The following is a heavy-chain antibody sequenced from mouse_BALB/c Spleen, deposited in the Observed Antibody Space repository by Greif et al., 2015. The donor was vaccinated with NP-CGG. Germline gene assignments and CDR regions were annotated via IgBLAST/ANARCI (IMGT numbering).Heavy chain of an antibody. CDR1: GYTFTDYY. CDR3: ARRTGTEAMDY. CDR2: IYPGSGNT. J-gene: IGHJ4*01. D-gene: IGHD4-1*01. Sequence: LMESGPELVKPGASVKISCKASGYTFTDYYINWVKQKPGQGLEWIGWIYPGSGNTKYNEKFKGKATLTVDTSSSTVYMQLSSPTSEDTAVYFCARRTGTEAMDYWGQGTSVTVSS. V-gene: IGHV1-84*02.